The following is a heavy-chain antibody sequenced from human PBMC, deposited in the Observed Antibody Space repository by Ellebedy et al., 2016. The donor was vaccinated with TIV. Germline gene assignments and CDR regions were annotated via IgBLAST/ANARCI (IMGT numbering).Heavy chain of an antibody. CDR3: AKSAAAFPYDSSGYYHY. CDR1: GFTFSSYA. J-gene: IGHJ4*02. Sequence: GESLKISXAASGFTFSSYAMSWVRQAPGKGLEWVSAISGSGGSTYYADSVKGRFTISRDNSKNTLYLQMNSLRAEDTAVYYCAKSAAAFPYDSSGYYHYWGQGTLVTVSS. D-gene: IGHD3-22*01. CDR2: ISGSGGST. V-gene: IGHV3-23*01.